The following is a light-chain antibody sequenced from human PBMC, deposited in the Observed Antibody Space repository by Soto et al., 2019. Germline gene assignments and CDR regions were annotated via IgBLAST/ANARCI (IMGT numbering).Light chain of an antibody. J-gene: IGLJ3*02. CDR1: RSDVGSYSH. CDR3: SSYTSNSTLV. Sequence: QSALTQPRSVSGSPGQSVPISCTGTRSDVGSYSHVSWYQQHPGKAPKLMIFEVSDRPSGVSNRFSGSNSGNTASLTISGLQAEDEADYFCSSYTSNSTLVFGGGTKVTVL. V-gene: IGLV2-14*01. CDR2: EVS.